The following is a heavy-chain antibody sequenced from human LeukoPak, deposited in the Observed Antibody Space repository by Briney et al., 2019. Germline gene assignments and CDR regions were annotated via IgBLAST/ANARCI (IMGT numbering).Heavy chain of an antibody. J-gene: IGHJ4*02. Sequence: GGSLRLSCAASGFTFSDYYMSWIRQAPGKGLEWVSYISSSGSTIYYADSVKGRFTISRDNAKNSLYLQMNSLRAEDTAVYYCTTEKYDSSGYYMFDYWGQGTLVTVSS. CDR2: ISSSGSTI. V-gene: IGHV3-11*01. CDR1: GFTFSDYY. CDR3: TTEKYDSSGYYMFDY. D-gene: IGHD3-22*01.